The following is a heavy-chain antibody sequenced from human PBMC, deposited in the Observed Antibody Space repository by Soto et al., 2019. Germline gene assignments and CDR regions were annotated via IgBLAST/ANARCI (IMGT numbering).Heavy chain of an antibody. V-gene: IGHV4-4*02. D-gene: IGHD1-1*01. CDR2: VYHSMSA. J-gene: IGHJ4*02. CDR3: AGRERSRGHFFTDY. Sequence: KPSETLSLTCAVSGGSINNDVWWTWVRQPPGKGLEWIGEVYHSMSARYSTSLESRATISVDMSTNQFSLTLNSVTAADTAVYFCAGRERSRGHFFTDYWGQGILVTVSS. CDR1: GGSINNDVW.